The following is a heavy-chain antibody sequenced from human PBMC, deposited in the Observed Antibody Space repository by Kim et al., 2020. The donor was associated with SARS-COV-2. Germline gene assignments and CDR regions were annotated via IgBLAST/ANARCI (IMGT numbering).Heavy chain of an antibody. CDR2: IKQDGSEK. D-gene: IGHD3-22*01. CDR3: ARDFKEYYYDSSGFPGGAFDI. Sequence: GGSLRLSCAASGFTFSSYWMSWVRQAPGKGLEWVANIKQDGSEKYYVDSVKGRFTISRDNAKNSLYLQMNSLRAEDTAVYYCARDFKEYYYDSSGFPGGAFDIWGQGTMVTVSS. J-gene: IGHJ3*02. CDR1: GFTFSSYW. V-gene: IGHV3-7*03.